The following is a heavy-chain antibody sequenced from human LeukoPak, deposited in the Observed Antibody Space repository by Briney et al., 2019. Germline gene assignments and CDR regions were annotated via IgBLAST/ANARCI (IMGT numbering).Heavy chain of an antibody. CDR3: ARVESSGYWGPTTPDY. CDR1: RSSITAFY. D-gene: IGHD3-22*01. CDR2: FQYGGNS. V-gene: IGHV4-59*01. Sequence: SETLSLTCNVFRSSITAFYWSWIRQSPGKGLEWIGSFQYGGNSKYNPSLKSRVAMSVDTSKRQLSLRLTSVTAADTAVYYCARVESSGYWGPTTPDYWGQGTLVNVSS. J-gene: IGHJ4*02.